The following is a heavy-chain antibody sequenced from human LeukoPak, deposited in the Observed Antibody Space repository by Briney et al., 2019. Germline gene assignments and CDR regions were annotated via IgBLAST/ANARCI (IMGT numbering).Heavy chain of an antibody. J-gene: IGHJ6*02. Sequence: QPGGSLRLSCAASGFTFSSYGMHWVRQAPGKGLEWVAVIWYDGSNKYYADSVKGRFTISRDNSKNTLYLQMNSLRAEDTAVYYCAKDVGQQTSYYYYGMDVWGQGTTVTVSS. CDR1: GFTFSSYG. D-gene: IGHD6-13*01. CDR2: IWYDGSNK. CDR3: AKDVGQQTSYYYYGMDV. V-gene: IGHV3-30*02.